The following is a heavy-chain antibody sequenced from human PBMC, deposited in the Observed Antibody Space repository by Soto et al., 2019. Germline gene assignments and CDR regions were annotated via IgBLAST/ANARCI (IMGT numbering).Heavy chain of an antibody. CDR1: GFTFSSYA. V-gene: IGHV3-23*01. CDR3: AKDLTTVRSPFDS. Sequence: EVQLLESGGDLVQPGGSLRLSCAASGFTFSSYAMSWVRQAPGKGLECVSVITGSGASTYHAASVKGRFTISRDNSKSTLYLQMNSLRAEDTAVYYCAKDLTTVRSPFDSWGQGTLVTVSS. D-gene: IGHD4-17*01. CDR2: ITGSGAST. J-gene: IGHJ4*02.